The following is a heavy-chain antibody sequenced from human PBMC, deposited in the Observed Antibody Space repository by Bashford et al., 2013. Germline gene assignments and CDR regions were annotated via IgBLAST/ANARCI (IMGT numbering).Heavy chain of an antibody. D-gene: IGHD3-16*02. CDR2: IYYSGST. Sequence: SETLSLTCTVSGDYISNYYWNWIRQPPQGGDVEWIGYIYYSGSTNYNPLPQESSHHISRHVQEPSSPLKLSSVTAADTAVYYCARLSPLNWYFDLWGRGTLVTVSS. CDR1: GDYISNYY. V-gene: IGHV4-59*01. J-gene: IGHJ2*01. CDR3: ARLSPLNWYFDL.